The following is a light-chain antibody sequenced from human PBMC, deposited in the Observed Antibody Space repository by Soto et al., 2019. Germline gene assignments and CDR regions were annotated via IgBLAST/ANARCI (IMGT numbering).Light chain of an antibody. Sequence: QSVLTQPPSASGTPGQRVTISCSGSSSNIGSNTVNWYQQLPGTAPKLLIYSNNQRPSGVPDRFSGSKSGNTASLTVSGLQAEDEADYYCTSYGGRDNLMFGGGTKLTVL. CDR2: SNN. V-gene: IGLV1-44*01. CDR1: SSNIGSNT. J-gene: IGLJ3*02. CDR3: TSYGGRDNLM.